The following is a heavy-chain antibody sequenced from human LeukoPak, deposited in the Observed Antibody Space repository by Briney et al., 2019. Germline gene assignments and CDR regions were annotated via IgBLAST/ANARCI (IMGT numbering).Heavy chain of an antibody. CDR2: MNPNSGNT. CDR3: ARGGWQWLVGVTVMDFDY. CDR1: GYTFTSYD. J-gene: IGHJ4*02. Sequence: ASVKVSCKASGYTFTSYDINWVRQATGQGLEWMGWMNPNSGNTGYAQKFQGRVTMTRNTSISTAYMELSSLRSEDTAVYYCARGGWQWLVGVTVMDFDYWGQGALVTVSS. V-gene: IGHV1-8*01. D-gene: IGHD6-19*01.